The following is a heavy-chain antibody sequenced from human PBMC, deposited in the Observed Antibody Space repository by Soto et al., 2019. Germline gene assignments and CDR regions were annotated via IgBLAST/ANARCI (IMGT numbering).Heavy chain of an antibody. V-gene: IGHV3-9*01. CDR1: GFTFSSYA. J-gene: IGHJ4*02. CDR2: ISWNSGSI. D-gene: IGHD3-16*02. Sequence: PGGSLRLSCSASGFTFSSYAMHWVRQAPGKGLEWVSGISWNSGSIGYADSVKGRFTISRDNAKNSLYLQMDSLRAEDTALYYCAKEMITFGGVIGPFDYWGQGTLVTVSS. CDR3: AKEMITFGGVIGPFDY.